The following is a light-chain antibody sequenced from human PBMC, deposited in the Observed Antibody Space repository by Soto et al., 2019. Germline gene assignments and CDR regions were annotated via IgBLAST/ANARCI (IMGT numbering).Light chain of an antibody. CDR1: QSVSNS. J-gene: IGKJ4*01. CDR2: GAS. Sequence: DIVMTQSPVTLSLSPGERATLSCRAGQSVSNSLAWYQQKPGQTPRLLIYGASSRATGIPDRFSGSGSGTDFTLTISRLEPEDFAVYYCQQYGSSSLTIGGGTKVEIK. CDR3: QQYGSSSLT. V-gene: IGKV3-20*01.